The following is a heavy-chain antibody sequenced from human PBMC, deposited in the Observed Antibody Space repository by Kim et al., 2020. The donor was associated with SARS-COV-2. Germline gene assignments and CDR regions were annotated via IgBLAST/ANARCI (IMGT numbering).Heavy chain of an antibody. CDR1: GFTFSGYW. J-gene: IGHJ4*02. Sequence: GGSLRLSCAASGFTFSGYWMHWVRQAPGKGLVWVSRINSDGSSTSYADSVKGRFTISRDNAKNTLYLQMNSLRAEDTAVYYCSRRQKGLQYSSSWSTIDYWGQGTLVTVSS. V-gene: IGHV3-74*01. CDR2: INSDGSST. CDR3: SRRQKGLQYSSSWSTIDY. D-gene: IGHD6-13*01.